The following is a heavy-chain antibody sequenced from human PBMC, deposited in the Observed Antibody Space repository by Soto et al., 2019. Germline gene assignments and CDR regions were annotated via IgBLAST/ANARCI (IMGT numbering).Heavy chain of an antibody. J-gene: IGHJ6*02. CDR1: GGTIRGRNW. CDR2: IYDDGTT. V-gene: IGHV4-4*02. CDR3: ASSARPYGLDV. Sequence: QVQLQESGPGLVKPSGTLSLTCAVSGGTIRGRNWWTWVSQPPGKGLEWIGEIYDDGTTNYNPSLKSRVPLSVDESKNQFSLKLISVTAADTAVYYCASSARPYGLDVWGQGTTVTVSS.